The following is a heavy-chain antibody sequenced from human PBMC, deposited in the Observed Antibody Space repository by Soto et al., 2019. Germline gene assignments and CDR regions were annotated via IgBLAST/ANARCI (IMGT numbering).Heavy chain of an antibody. Sequence: PGGSLRLSCAASGFAFNSYAMHWVRQPPGKGLEWMAAISYEGTNKYYADSVKGRFTISRDNSKNTLYLQMNSLRAEDTAVYYCASDSGQGRNVHTPMAPTADWGQGTLVTVSS. CDR2: ISYEGTNK. J-gene: IGHJ4*02. V-gene: IGHV3-30*01. CDR1: GFAFNSYA. D-gene: IGHD5-18*01. CDR3: ASDSGQGRNVHTPMAPTAD.